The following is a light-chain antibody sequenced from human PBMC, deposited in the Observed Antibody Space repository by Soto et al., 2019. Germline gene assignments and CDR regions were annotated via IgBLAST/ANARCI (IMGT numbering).Light chain of an antibody. J-gene: IGKJ2*01. Sequence: IQMTQSPSSLSASVGDSVTVTCRASQSINIYLNWYQQKPGKAPTLLIYGASSLQSRVPSRFTGGGSRTDFTLTIRSRQPEDFATYYCQQSYRSPYTFGQGTKLQIK. CDR2: GAS. CDR3: QQSYRSPYT. CDR1: QSINIY. V-gene: IGKV1-39*01.